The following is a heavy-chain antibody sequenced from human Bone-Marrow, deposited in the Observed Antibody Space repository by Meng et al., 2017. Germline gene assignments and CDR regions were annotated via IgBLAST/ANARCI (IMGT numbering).Heavy chain of an antibody. J-gene: IGHJ4*02. D-gene: IGHD3-10*01. CDR3: ARDLEVVRGVMGTY. Sequence: ASVKVSRMVSGYTSTSYDINWVRQATGQGLEWMGWMNPNSGNTGYAQKFQGRVTMTRDTSASTVYMELSSLRSEDTAVYYCARDLEVVRGVMGTYWGQGTLVTVSS. CDR2: MNPNSGNT. V-gene: IGHV1-8*01. CDR1: GYTSTSYD.